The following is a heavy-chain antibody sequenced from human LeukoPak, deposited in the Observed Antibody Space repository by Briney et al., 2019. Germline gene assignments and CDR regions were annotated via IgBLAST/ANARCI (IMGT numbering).Heavy chain of an antibody. Sequence: ASVKVSCKASGYTFISNGISWVRQAPGQGLEWLGWISVYSGNTNYAQRSQGRLTMTTDTSTTTAYMELRSLRSDDTAVYYCARDRQHGFDNWGQGTMVTVSS. D-gene: IGHD5-18*01. CDR3: ARDRQHGFDN. CDR1: GYTFISNG. J-gene: IGHJ3*02. V-gene: IGHV1-18*01. CDR2: ISVYSGNT.